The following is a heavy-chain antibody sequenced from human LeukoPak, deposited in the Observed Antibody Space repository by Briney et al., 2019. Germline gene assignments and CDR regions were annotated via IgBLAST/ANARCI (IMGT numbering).Heavy chain of an antibody. Sequence: SETLSLTCAVYGGSFSGYYWSWIRQPPGKGLEWIGEINHSRSTNYNPSLKSRVTISVDTSKNQFSLKLSSVTAADTAVYYCARHVHSQNDSSGYYSLWYFDLWGRGTLVTVSS. J-gene: IGHJ2*01. CDR1: GGSFSGYY. V-gene: IGHV4-34*01. CDR3: ARHVHSQNDSSGYYSLWYFDL. D-gene: IGHD3-22*01. CDR2: INHSRST.